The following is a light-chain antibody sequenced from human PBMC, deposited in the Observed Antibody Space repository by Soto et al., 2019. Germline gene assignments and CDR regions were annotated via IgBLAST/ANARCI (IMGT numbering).Light chain of an antibody. Sequence: QSALTQPASVSGSPGQTITISCTGTSSDVGGYAYVSWYQQYPGKVPKLVISEVSNRPSGVSHRFSGSRSGNTASLTISGLQAEDEADYHCSPYTSSTTPVFGGGTKVTVL. V-gene: IGLV2-14*01. J-gene: IGLJ2*01. CDR2: EVS. CDR1: SSDVGGYAY. CDR3: SPYTSSTTPV.